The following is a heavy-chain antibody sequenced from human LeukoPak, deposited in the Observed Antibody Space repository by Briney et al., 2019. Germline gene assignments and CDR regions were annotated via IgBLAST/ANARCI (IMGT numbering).Heavy chain of an antibody. V-gene: IGHV3-64D*09. Sequence: PGGSLTLSCTASGYTFGDYVMSWVRQAPGKGLEYVSGISNYGGSSFYADSVKGRFTISRDNSNNTLYLQMSSLRAEDPAVYYCVKITTATGGDCWGQGTRLTVSS. D-gene: IGHD1-1*01. CDR1: GYTFGDYV. CDR2: ISNYGGSS. CDR3: VKITTATGGDC. J-gene: IGHJ4*02.